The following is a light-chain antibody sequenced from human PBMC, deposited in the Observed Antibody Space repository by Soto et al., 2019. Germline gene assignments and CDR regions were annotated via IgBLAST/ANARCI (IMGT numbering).Light chain of an antibody. J-gene: IGKJ2*01. CDR3: QQYNGSPYT. CDR1: QGISSY. CDR2: AAS. Sequence: DIQLTQSPSFLSASVGDRVTITCRASQGISSYLAWYQQKPGKAPKLLIYAASTLQSGVPSRFSGSGSGTEFTLTISSLQPEDFASYYCQQYNGSPYTFGQGTKLEIK. V-gene: IGKV1-9*01.